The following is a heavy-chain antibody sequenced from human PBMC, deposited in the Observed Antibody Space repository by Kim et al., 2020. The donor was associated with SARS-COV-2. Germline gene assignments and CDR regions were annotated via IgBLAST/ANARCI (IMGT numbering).Heavy chain of an antibody. CDR2: GSI. J-gene: IGHJ5*02. CDR3: AKDSGDP. V-gene: IGHV3-9*01. D-gene: IGHD1-26*01. Sequence: GSIGYRASVKGHFTISRDNAKNSLYLQMNSLSAEATALYYCAKDSGDPWGQGTLVTVSS.